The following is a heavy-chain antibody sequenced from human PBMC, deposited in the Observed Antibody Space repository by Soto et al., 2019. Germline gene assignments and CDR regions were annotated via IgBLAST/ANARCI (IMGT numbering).Heavy chain of an antibody. CDR3: ARRFSGTGRYFDY. Sequence: QVQLQQWGAGLLKPSETPSLSCAVYGASFSGYYWNWIRQPPGKGLEWIGEINQSGSTNYSPSLKTRVTVSVDTSKKQISLRLNSVTAADTAVYYCARRFSGTGRYFDYWGQGTLVTVSS. CDR2: INQSGST. D-gene: IGHD1-1*01. J-gene: IGHJ4*02. V-gene: IGHV4-34*02. CDR1: GASFSGYY.